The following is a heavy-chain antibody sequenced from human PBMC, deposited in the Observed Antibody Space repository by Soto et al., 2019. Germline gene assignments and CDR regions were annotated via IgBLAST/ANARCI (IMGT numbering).Heavy chain of an antibody. D-gene: IGHD3-10*01. J-gene: IGHJ4*02. CDR3: ACVHVGYYFDS. CDR1: GGSISSGGHS. V-gene: IGHV4-30-2*01. CDR2: IYHSGNT. Sequence: QLQMQESGSGLVKPSQTLSLTCSVSGGSISSGGHSWSWIRQPPGKGLEWIGFIYHSGNTYYNPSLRSRVTISVDRSKNQFSLKLNSVTAADTAVYYCACVHVGYYFDSWGQGTLVTVSS.